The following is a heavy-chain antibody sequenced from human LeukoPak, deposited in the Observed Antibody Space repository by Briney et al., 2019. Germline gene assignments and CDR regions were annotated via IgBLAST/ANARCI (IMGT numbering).Heavy chain of an antibody. CDR3: ARGLPLGYCTYGVCYPPKHFDL. CDR2: VNPKTGNT. CDR1: GYSFTSYD. J-gene: IGHJ4*02. D-gene: IGHD2-8*01. Sequence: PVASVKVSCNASGYSFTSYDINWVRQAPGQGPEWIGWVNPKTGNTGYKQKFQARVIITRDTSISAAYMELSSLTSDDTAVYFCARGLPLGYCTYGVCYPPKHFDLWGQGTLVTVSS. V-gene: IGHV1-8*01.